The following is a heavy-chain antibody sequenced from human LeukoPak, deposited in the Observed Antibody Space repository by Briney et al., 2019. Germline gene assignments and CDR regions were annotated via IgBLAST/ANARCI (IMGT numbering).Heavy chain of an antibody. CDR2: IYPGDSDT. CDR3: ARLTDRDYYDSSGYYLGELDY. Sequence: GESLKISCKGSGYSFTSYWIGWVRPMPGKGLEWMGIIYPGDSDTRYSPSFQGQVTISADKSISTAYLQWSSLKASDTAMYYCARLTDRDYYDSSGYYLGELDYWGQGTLVTVSS. CDR1: GYSFTSYW. V-gene: IGHV5-51*01. J-gene: IGHJ4*02. D-gene: IGHD3-22*01.